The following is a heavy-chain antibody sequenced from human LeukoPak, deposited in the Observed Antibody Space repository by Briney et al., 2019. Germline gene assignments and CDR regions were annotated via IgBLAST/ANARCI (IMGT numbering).Heavy chain of an antibody. CDR2: IIPIFGTA. D-gene: IGHD6-13*01. V-gene: IGHV1-69*13. CDR1: GGTFSSYA. Sequence: ASVKVSCTASGGTFSSYAISWVRQAPGQGLEWMGGIIPIFGTANYAQTFQGRVTITADESTSTAYMELSSLRSEDTAVYYCAGGIAADYYYYYYMDVWGKGTTVTVSS. J-gene: IGHJ6*03. CDR3: AGGIAADYYYYYYMDV.